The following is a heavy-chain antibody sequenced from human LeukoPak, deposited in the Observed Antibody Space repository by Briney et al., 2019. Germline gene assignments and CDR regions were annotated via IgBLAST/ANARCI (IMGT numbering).Heavy chain of an antibody. Sequence: ASVKVSCKASGYTFTSYDINWVRQATGQGLEWMGWMNPNSGNTGYAQKFQGRVTMTRDMSTSTVYMELSSLRSEDTAVYYCASWGSGWVDYWGQGTLVTVSS. CDR3: ASWGSGWVDY. CDR2: MNPNSGNT. J-gene: IGHJ4*02. V-gene: IGHV1-8*01. CDR1: GYTFTSYD. D-gene: IGHD6-19*01.